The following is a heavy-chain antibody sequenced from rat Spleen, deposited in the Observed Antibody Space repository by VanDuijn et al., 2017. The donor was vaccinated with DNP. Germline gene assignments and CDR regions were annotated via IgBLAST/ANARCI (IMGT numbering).Heavy chain of an antibody. CDR3: TTILGPPMDA. CDR2: ISPSGGST. J-gene: IGHJ4*01. CDR1: GFTFSNSD. D-gene: IGHD4-2*01. V-gene: IGHV5-27*01. Sequence: EVQVVESGGGLVQPGRSMTVSCAVSGFTFSNSDMAWVRQAPTKGLEWVASISPSGGSTYYRDSVKGRFTISRDNAKSNLYLQMDSLRSEDAATYYCTTILGPPMDAWGQGTSVTVSS.